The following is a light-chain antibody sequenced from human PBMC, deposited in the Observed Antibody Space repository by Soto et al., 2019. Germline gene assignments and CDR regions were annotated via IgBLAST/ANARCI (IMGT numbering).Light chain of an antibody. CDR3: QQSYSSPQT. J-gene: IGKJ1*01. CDR1: QSVLYSSNNKNY. V-gene: IGKV4-1*01. CDR2: WAS. Sequence: DIVMTQSPDSLAVSLGERATINCKSSQSVLYSSNNKNYLAWYQQKRGQPPKLLIYWASTRESGVPDRFSGSGSGTDFTLTISSLQAEDVAVYYCQQSYSSPQTFGQGTKVEIK.